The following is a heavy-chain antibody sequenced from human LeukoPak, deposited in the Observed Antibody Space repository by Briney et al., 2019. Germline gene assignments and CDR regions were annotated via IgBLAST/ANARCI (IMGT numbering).Heavy chain of an antibody. V-gene: IGHV1-69*02. CDR2: IIPTLGIA. CDR3: ARMGHYDILTGYYYWFDP. CDR1: GYTLSELS. D-gene: IGHD3-9*01. Sequence: SVRVSCKVSGYTLSELSMHWVRQAPGQGGGRMGRIIPTLGIANYAQKFQGRVTITADKSTSTAYMELSSLRSEDTAVYYCARMGHYDILTGYYYWFDPWGQGTLVTVSS. J-gene: IGHJ5*02.